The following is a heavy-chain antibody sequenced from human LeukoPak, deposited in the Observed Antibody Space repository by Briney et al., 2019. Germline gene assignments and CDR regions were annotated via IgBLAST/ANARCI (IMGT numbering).Heavy chain of an antibody. CDR2: INPSGGST. CDR3: ARVEQQLGAFDY. CDR1: GYTFTSYY. D-gene: IGHD1/OR15-1a*01. V-gene: IGHV1-46*01. J-gene: IGHJ4*02. Sequence: ASVKVSCKASGYTFTSYYMHWVRQALGQGLEWMGIINPSGGSTNYAQKFQGRVTMTRDTSTSTVYMELSSLRSEDTAVYYCARVEQQLGAFDYWGQGTLVTVSS.